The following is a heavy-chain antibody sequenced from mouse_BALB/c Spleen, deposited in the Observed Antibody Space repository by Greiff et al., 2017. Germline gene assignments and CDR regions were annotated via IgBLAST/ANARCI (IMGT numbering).Heavy chain of an antibody. D-gene: IGHD2-1*01. J-gene: IGHJ4*01. V-gene: IGHV1S29*02. CDR3: ARSAGNYYAMDY. CDR2: IYPYNGGT. CDR1: GYTFTDYN. Sequence: VQLQQSGPELVKPGASVKISCKASGYTFTDYNMHWVKQSHGKSLEWIGYIYPYNGGTGYNQKFKSKATLTVDNSSSTAYMELRSLTSEDSAVYYCARSAGNYYAMDYWGQGTSVTVSS.